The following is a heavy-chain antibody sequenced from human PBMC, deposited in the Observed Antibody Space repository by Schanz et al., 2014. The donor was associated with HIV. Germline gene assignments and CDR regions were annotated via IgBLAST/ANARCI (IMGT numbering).Heavy chain of an antibody. J-gene: IGHJ4*03. CDR2: FNDSGRA. D-gene: IGHD1-1*01. Sequence: QVQLQQWGAGLLKPSETLSLTCAVYGGSFSGDYWTWLRQPPGKALEWIGEFNDSGRAIINPSLKSRATMSLDTSKNQFSLKLSSVTAADTAFYYCAKDGGRRGGQRQLFAYWGHGTLVTVSS. V-gene: IGHV4-34*04. CDR3: AKDGGRRGGQRQLFAY. CDR1: GGSFSGDY.